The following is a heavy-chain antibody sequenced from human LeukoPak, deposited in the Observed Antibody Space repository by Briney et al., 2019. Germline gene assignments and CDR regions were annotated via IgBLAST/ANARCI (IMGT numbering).Heavy chain of an antibody. CDR1: GFPFSSYA. CDR3: VHGYSFGPYGMDV. D-gene: IGHD2-15*01. Sequence: PGGSLRLSCSASGFPFSSYAMHWVRQAPGKGLEYVSAISDSGGSTYYADSVKGRFTISRDNSKNTLYLQVSSLRAEDTAVYFCVHGYSFGPYGMDVWGQGTTVTVSS. CDR2: ISDSGGST. V-gene: IGHV3-64D*09. J-gene: IGHJ6*02.